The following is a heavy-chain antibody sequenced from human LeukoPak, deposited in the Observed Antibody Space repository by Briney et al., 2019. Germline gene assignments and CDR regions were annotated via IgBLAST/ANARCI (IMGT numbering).Heavy chain of an antibody. J-gene: IGHJ3*02. V-gene: IGHV3-53*01. CDR1: GFTVSSNY. CDR2: IYSGGST. CDR3: ASLQLIPAFDI. Sequence: GGSLRLSCAASGFTVSSNYMSWVRQAPGKGREWVSVIYSGGSTYYADSVKGRFTISRDNSKNTLYLQMNSLRAEDTAVYYCASLQLIPAFDIWGQGTMVTVSS. D-gene: IGHD4-11*01.